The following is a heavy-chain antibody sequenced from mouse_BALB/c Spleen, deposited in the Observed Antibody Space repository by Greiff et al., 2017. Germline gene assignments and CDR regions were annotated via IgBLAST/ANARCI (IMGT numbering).Heavy chain of an antibody. CDR2: ISSGSSTI. CDR3: ARTGTGAWFAY. CDR1: GFTFSSLG. J-gene: IGHJ3*01. D-gene: IGHD4-1*01. Sequence: EVQLVESGGGLVQPGGSRKLSCAASGFTFSSLGMHWVRQAPEKGLEWVAYISSGSSTIYYADTVKGRFTISRDNPKNTLFLQMTSLRSEDTAMYYCARTGTGAWFAYWGQGTLVTVSA. V-gene: IGHV5-17*02.